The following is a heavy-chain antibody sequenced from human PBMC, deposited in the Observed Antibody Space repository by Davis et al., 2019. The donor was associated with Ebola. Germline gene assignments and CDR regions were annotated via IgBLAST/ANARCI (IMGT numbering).Heavy chain of an antibody. CDR1: GFTFSSYA. CDR3: ARSNV. V-gene: IGHV3-64D*06. CDR2: ITSNGGNT. J-gene: IGHJ6*02. Sequence: GGSLRLSCLASGFTFSSYAMHWVRQAPGKGLQYLAGITSNGGNTYHADSVKGRFTISRDNSKNTLYLQMSSLRAEDTAVYYCARSNVWGQGTTVTVSS.